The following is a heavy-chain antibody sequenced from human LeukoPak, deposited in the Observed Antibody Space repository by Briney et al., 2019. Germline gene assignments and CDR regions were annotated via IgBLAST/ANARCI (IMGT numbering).Heavy chain of an antibody. V-gene: IGHV4-39*07. CDR3: ARRSYDSSGYYAYYYYYYMDV. CDR2: IYYSGST. Sequence: SETLSLTCTVSGGSISSSSYYWGWIRQPPGKGLEWIGSIYYSGSTYYNPSLKSRVTISVDTSKNQFSLKLSSVTAADTAVYYCARRSYDSSGYYAYYYYYYMDVWGKGTTVTVSS. D-gene: IGHD3-22*01. J-gene: IGHJ6*03. CDR1: GGSISSSSYY.